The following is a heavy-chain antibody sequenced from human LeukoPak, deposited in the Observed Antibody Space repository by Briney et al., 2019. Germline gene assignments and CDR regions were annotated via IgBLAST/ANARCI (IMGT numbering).Heavy chain of an antibody. J-gene: IGHJ4*02. CDR1: GGSFSGYY. CDR3: ARGGYNIDWMKDATDY. D-gene: IGHD3-9*01. V-gene: IGHV4-34*01. CDR2: INHLGST. Sequence: ASETLSLTCGVYGGSFSGYYYNWIRQSPGKGLEWIAEINHLGSTNYNPSLKGRVAISIDTSKSQFSLRLYSVTAADTAVYYCARGGYNIDWMKDATDYWGQGTLVTVSS.